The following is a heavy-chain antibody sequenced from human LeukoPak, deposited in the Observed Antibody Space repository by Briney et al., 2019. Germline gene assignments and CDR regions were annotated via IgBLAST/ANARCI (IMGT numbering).Heavy chain of an antibody. CDR2: IYSSGNT. Sequence: SETLSLTCTVSGGSIRNYYWSWIRQTPGKGLEYIGYIYSSGNTDYNPSLKSRVTISVDTSKNQFSLKLSSVTAADTAVYYCARGGYNPFDYWGQGTLVTVSS. CDR3: ARGGYNPFDY. D-gene: IGHD5-24*01. V-gene: IGHV4-4*09. J-gene: IGHJ4*02. CDR1: GGSIRNYY.